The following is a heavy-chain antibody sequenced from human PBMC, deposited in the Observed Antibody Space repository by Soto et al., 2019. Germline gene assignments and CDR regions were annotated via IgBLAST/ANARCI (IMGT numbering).Heavy chain of an antibody. V-gene: IGHV3-23*01. D-gene: IGHD7-27*01. CDR3: STGRQMGY. J-gene: IGHJ4*02. Sequence: EVQVLESGGDLVQPGGSLRLSCAASGFTFSNYAMTWVRQAPGKGLEWVSTISGSGDSIYYADSVKGRFTISRDNSKNTLYLQMTSLSADDWAVYYCSTGRQMGYWGQGTLVIVSS. CDR1: GFTFSNYA. CDR2: ISGSGDSI.